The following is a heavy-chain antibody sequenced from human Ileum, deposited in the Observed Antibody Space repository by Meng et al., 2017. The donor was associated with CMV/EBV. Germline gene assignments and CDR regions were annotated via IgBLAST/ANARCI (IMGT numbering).Heavy chain of an antibody. D-gene: IGHD3-10*01. CDR3: ARAAARGVPVDL. V-gene: IGHV4-4*07. CDR2: IHPTGTT. Sequence: RGWVPSLLQPWAPSPPTSTVTGCSITSYYWTWIRQPAGKGLEWIGRIHPTGTTDDNPSLRSRVSMSLDKSKNQFSLKLTSVTAADTAVYYCARAAARGVPVDLWGQGTLVTVSS. CDR1: GCSITSYY. J-gene: IGHJ5*02.